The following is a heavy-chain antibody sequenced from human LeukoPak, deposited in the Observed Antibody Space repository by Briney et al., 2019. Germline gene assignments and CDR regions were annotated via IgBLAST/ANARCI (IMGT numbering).Heavy chain of an antibody. CDR1: GGSISGHY. D-gene: IGHD1-14*01. CDR2: IYYSGST. Sequence: SETLSLTCTVSGGSISGHYWSWIRQPPGKGLEWIGYIYYSGSTNYKPSLKSRVTISVDTSKNRFSLKLNSVTAADTAVYYCARGGAGGAFDIWGQGTMVTVSS. CDR3: ARGGAGGAFDI. J-gene: IGHJ3*02. V-gene: IGHV4-59*11.